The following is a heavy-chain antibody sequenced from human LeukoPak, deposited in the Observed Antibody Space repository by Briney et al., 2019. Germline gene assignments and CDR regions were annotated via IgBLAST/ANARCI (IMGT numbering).Heavy chain of an antibody. CDR1: GGSISSYY. D-gene: IGHD3-10*01. V-gene: IGHV4-4*07. Sequence: SETLSLTCTVSGGSISSYYWSWIRQPAGKGLEWIGRIYTSGSTNYNPSLKSRVTMSVDTSKNQFSLKLSSVTAADTAVYYCARAYYGSGSLVGDAFDIWGQGTMVTVSS. J-gene: IGHJ3*02. CDR2: IYTSGST. CDR3: ARAYYGSGSLVGDAFDI.